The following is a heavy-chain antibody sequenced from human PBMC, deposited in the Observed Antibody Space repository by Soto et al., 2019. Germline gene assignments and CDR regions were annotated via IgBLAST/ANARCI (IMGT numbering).Heavy chain of an antibody. CDR1: GFTFDDYA. CDR3: AKEKTSTQAFDI. V-gene: IGHV3-9*01. J-gene: IGHJ3*02. CDR2: ISWNSGSI. Sequence: PGGSLRLSCAASGFTFDDYAMHWVRQAPGKGLEWVSGISWNSGSIGYADSVKGRFTISRDNAKNSLYLQMNSLRAEDTALYYCAKEKTSTQAFDIWGQGTMVTVSS. D-gene: IGHD2-2*01.